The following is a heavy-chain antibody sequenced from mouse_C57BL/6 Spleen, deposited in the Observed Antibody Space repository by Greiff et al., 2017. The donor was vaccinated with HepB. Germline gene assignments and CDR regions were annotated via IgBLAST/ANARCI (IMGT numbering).Heavy chain of an antibody. J-gene: IGHJ4*01. V-gene: IGHV1-69*01. CDR3: ARNWDYYAMDY. Sequence: QVQLQQPGAELVMPGASVKLSCKASGYTFTSYWMHWVKQRPGQGLEWIGEIDPSDSYTNYNQKFKGKSTLTVDKSSSTAYMQLSSLTSEDSAVYYCARNWDYYAMDYWGQGTSVTVSS. CDR1: GYTFTSYW. CDR2: IDPSDSYT. D-gene: IGHD4-1*01.